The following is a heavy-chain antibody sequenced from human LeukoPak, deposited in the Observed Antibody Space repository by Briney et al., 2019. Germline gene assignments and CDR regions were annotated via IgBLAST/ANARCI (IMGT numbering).Heavy chain of an antibody. CDR3: ARGVKGGSGSYSYFDY. D-gene: IGHD3-10*01. CDR2: INHSGST. CDR1: GGSFSGYY. Sequence: KSSETLSLTCAVYGGSFSGYYWSWIRQPPGKGLEWIGEINHSGSTNYNPSLKSRVTISVDTSKNQFSLKLSSVTAADTAVYYCARGVKGGSGSYSYFDYWGQGTLVTVSS. V-gene: IGHV4-34*01. J-gene: IGHJ4*02.